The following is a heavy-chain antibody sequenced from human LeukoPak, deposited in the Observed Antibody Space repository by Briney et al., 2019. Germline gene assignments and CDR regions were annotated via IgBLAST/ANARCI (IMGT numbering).Heavy chain of an antibody. J-gene: IGHJ4*02. CDR2: ISSSTYT. CDR1: GFTFSDYY. CDR3: ARAMVRGVITAPFDY. D-gene: IGHD3-10*01. V-gene: IGHV3-11*05. Sequence: PGGSLRLSCAASGFTFSDYYMSWIRQAPGKGLEWVSYISSSTYTYYADSVTGRFTISRDNAKNSMYLQMNSLRAEDTAVYYCARAMVRGVITAPFDYWGQGTLVTVSS.